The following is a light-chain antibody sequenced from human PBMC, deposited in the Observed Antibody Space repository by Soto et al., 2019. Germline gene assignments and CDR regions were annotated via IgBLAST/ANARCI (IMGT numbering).Light chain of an antibody. CDR2: EVS. Sequence: QSALTQPASVSGSPGQSITISCTGTSSDVGGYNYVSWYQQHPGKAPKLIIYEVSNRPSGVSNRFSGSKSGNTASLTISGLQAEDEADSYCNSYTSKSTGVFGTGTQLTGL. J-gene: IGLJ1*01. V-gene: IGLV2-14*01. CDR1: SSDVGGYNY. CDR3: NSYTSKSTGV.